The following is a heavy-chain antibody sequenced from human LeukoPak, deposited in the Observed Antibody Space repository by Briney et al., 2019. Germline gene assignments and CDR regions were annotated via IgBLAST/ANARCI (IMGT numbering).Heavy chain of an antibody. D-gene: IGHD3-22*01. J-gene: IGHJ5*02. CDR2: INQDGSDE. CDR1: GFTFSRYW. Sequence: PGGSLRLSCAASGFTFSRYWMSWVRQAPGKGLEWVATINQDGSDEYYVDSVKGRFTISRDNAKNSLYLQIDGLRAEDTAVYHCARKLHYYDTSPAGWFDPWGQGTLVTVSS. CDR3: ARKLHYYDTSPAGWFDP. V-gene: IGHV3-7*01.